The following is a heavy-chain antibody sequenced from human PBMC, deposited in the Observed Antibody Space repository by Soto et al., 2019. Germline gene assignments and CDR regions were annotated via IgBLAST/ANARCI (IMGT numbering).Heavy chain of an antibody. D-gene: IGHD6-6*01. V-gene: IGHV1-69*01. CDR2: LIPIFGAA. Sequence: QVQLVQSGAEVRKPGSSVKVSCKISGGTFTNYVISWLRQAPGQGLEWMGGLIPIFGAANLAHKFQGRVTITSDESTSTVNMDLRSLTSEDTAVYYCARGRSSPIFDPWGQGTLVTVSS. J-gene: IGHJ5*02. CDR1: GGTFTNYV. CDR3: ARGRSSPIFDP.